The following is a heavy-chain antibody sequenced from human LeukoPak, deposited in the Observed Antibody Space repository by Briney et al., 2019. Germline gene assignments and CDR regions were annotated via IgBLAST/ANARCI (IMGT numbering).Heavy chain of an antibody. CDR1: GFTFSSYW. V-gene: IGHV3-7*01. J-gene: IGHJ4*02. CDR2: IKQDGSEK. CDR3: ARLDPQGGYNDGGVPDY. Sequence: PGGSLRLSCAASGFTFSSYWMSWVRQAPGKGLEWVANIKQDGSEKYYVDSVKGRFTIFRDNAKNSLYLQMNSLRAEDTAVHYCARLDPQGGYNDGGVPDYWGQGTLVTVSS. D-gene: IGHD5-12*01.